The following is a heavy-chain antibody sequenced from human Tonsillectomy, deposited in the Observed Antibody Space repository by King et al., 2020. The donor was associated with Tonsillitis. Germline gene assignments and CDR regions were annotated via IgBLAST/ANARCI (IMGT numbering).Heavy chain of an antibody. Sequence: VQLVESGAEVKKPGSSMKVSCKASGGTFSSYVLSWVRQAPGQGLEWMGGIIPLFGTTHYARKFQGRVTITADESTSTAYMELSSLRSEDTAVYYCAGDSGSSLMDVWGQGTTVTVS. D-gene: IGHD1-26*01. CDR1: GGTFSSYV. CDR3: AGDSGSSLMDV. CDR2: IIPLFGTT. V-gene: IGHV1-69*01. J-gene: IGHJ6*02.